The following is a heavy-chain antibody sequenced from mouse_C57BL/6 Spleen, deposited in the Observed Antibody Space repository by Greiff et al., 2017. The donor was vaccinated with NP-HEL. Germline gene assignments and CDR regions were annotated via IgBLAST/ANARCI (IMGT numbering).Heavy chain of an antibody. J-gene: IGHJ2*01. D-gene: IGHD1-1*01. CDR1: GYSFTDYY. CDR3: ARHITTVGYFDY. V-gene: IGHV1-39*01. Sequence: VQLKESGPELVKPGASVKISCKASGYSFTDYYMNWVKQSNGKSLEWIGVINPNYGTTSYNQKFKGKATLTVDQSSSTAYMQLNSLTSEDSAVYYCARHITTVGYFDYWGQGTTLTVSS. CDR2: INPNYGTT.